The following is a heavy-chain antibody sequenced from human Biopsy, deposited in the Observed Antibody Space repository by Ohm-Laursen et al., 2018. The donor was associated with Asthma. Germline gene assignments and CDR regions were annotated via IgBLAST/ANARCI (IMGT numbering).Heavy chain of an antibody. J-gene: IGHJ6*02. CDR2: LIPVLGTA. Sequence: ASVKVSCKVSGYFLSKMPMHWVRQAPGKGLEWMGGLIPVLGTADYAPMFEGRVTITADESTSTAYLELTSLRFEDTAVYYCARGYSGTDRIVYYYSGMEVWGQGTTVTVSS. CDR1: GYFLSKMP. V-gene: IGHV1-69*13. D-gene: IGHD5-12*01. CDR3: ARGYSGTDRIVYYYSGMEV.